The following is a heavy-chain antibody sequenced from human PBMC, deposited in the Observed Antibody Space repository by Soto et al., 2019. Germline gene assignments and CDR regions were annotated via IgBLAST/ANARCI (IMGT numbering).Heavy chain of an antibody. Sequence: EEQLVESGGGLVKPGGSLRLSCAASGFPFSSYNMNWVRQAPGKGLEWVASISASSSIYYADSVKGRFTISRDNAKNSLYLQMNDLRAEGTAVYYCARDDGGYRYGRRQYHFDSWGQGTLVTVSP. V-gene: IGHV3-21*02. CDR1: GFPFSSYN. CDR3: ARDDGGYRYGRRQYHFDS. D-gene: IGHD5-18*01. CDR2: ISASSSI. J-gene: IGHJ4*02.